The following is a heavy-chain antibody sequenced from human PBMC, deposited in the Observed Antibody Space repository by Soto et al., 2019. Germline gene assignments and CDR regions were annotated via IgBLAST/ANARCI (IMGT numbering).Heavy chain of an antibody. CDR1: GGTFSSYA. Sequence: QVQLVQSGAEVKKPGSSVKVSCKASGGTFSSYAISWVRQAPGQGLEWMGGIIPIFGTANYAQKFQGRVTITADESTSTADMELSSLRSEDTAVYYCASSSVCYQTYYYYYGMDVWGQGTTVTVSS. CDR2: IIPIFGTA. D-gene: IGHD3-22*01. J-gene: IGHJ6*02. CDR3: ASSSVCYQTYYYYYGMDV. V-gene: IGHV1-69*01.